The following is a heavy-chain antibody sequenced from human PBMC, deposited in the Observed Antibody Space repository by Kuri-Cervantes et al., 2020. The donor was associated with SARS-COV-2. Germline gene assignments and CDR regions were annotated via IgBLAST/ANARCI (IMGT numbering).Heavy chain of an antibody. CDR1: GGSIRSYY. Sequence: SETLSLTCTVPGGSIRSYYWRWIRQPPGKGLEWIGYIYYSGSTNYNPSLKSRVTISVDTSKNQFSLKLSSVTAADTAVYYCARDGSGSYFITHYYGMDVWGQGTTVTVSS. CDR2: IYYSGST. V-gene: IGHV4-59*01. D-gene: IGHD3-10*01. CDR3: ARDGSGSYFITHYYGMDV. J-gene: IGHJ6*02.